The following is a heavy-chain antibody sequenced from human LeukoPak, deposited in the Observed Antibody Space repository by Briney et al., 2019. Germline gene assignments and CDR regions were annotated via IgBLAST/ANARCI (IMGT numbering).Heavy chain of an antibody. J-gene: IGHJ6*02. CDR1: GGTFSSYA. D-gene: IGHD3-22*01. V-gene: IGHV1-69*13. Sequence: SVKVSCKASGGTFSSYAISWVRQAPGQGLEWMGGIIPIFGTANYAQKFQGRVTITADESTSTAYMELSSLRSEDTAVYYCASPGLYDSSGYYYYYYGMDVWGQGTTVTVSS. CDR2: IIPIFGTA. CDR3: ASPGLYDSSGYYYYYYGMDV.